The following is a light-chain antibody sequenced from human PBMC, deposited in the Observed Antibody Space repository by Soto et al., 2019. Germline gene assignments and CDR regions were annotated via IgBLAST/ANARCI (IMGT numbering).Light chain of an antibody. CDR1: SSNIGSNT. CDR3: AAWDDSLNGWV. Sequence: QAVVTQPPSASGPPGQRVTISCSGSSSNIGSNTVNWYQQLPGTAPKLLMSNNNQRPSGVPDRFSGSKSGTTASLAISGLKSEDEADYACAAWDDSLNGWVFGGGTKLTVL. V-gene: IGLV1-44*01. CDR2: NNN. J-gene: IGLJ2*01.